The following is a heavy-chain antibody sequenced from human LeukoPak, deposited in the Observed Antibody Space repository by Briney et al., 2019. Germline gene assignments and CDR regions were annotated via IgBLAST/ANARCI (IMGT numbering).Heavy chain of an antibody. CDR2: IYYSGST. CDR3: ARGRYGDPYFDY. D-gene: IGHD4-17*01. CDR1: GGSISSSSYY. Sequence: SETLSLTCTVSGGSISSSSYYWGWIRQPPGKGLEWIGSIYYSGSTYYNPSLKSRVTISVDTSKNQFSLKLSSVTAADTAVYYCARGRYGDPYFDYWGQGTLVTVSS. V-gene: IGHV4-39*07. J-gene: IGHJ4*02.